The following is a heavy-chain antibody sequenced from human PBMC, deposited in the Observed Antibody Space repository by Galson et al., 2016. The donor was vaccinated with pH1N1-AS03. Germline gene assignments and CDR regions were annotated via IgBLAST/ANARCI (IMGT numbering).Heavy chain of an antibody. CDR1: GGTFSNFA. J-gene: IGHJ4*02. CDR3: ERDRYYDGSGRKFFESEY. CDR2: IHPIFGTV. V-gene: IGHV1-69*13. Sequence: SVKVSCKASGGTFSNFAISWMRQAPGQGLEWMGGIHPIFGTVTYAQKFQGRLTVTADDSTSAAYMELSSLTSEDTAIYYCERDRYYDGSGRKFFESEYWGQGTLVIVSS. D-gene: IGHD3-22*01.